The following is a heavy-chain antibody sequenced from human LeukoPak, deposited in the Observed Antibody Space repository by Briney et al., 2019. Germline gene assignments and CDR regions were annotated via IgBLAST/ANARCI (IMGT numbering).Heavy chain of an antibody. J-gene: IGHJ4*02. CDR3: AGPVFHDSSGYYPYYFDY. CDR2: INTNTGNP. CDR1: GYTFTSYG. D-gene: IGHD3-22*01. Sequence: ASVKVSCKASGYTFTSYGISWVRQAPGQGLEWMGWINTNTGNPTYAQGFTGRFVFSLDTSVSTAYLQISSLKAEDTAVYYCAGPVFHDSSGYYPYYFDYWGQGTLVTVSS. V-gene: IGHV7-4-1*02.